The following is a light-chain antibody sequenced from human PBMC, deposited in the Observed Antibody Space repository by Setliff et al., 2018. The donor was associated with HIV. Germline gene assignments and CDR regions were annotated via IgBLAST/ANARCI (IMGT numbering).Light chain of an antibody. CDR2: EVS. CDR1: SSDVGNYNR. J-gene: IGLJ1*01. CDR3: SSYTSIITFF. Sequence: QSALTQPPSVSGSPGQSVTISCTGTSSDVGNYNRVSWYQQPPGAAPKLIIYEVSNRPSGVPDRFSGSKSGNTASLTISGLQAEDGALYFCSSYTSIITFFFGTGTKVTVL. V-gene: IGLV2-18*02.